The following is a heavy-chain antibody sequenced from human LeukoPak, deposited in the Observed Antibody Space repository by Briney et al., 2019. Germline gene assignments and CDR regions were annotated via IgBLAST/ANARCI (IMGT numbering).Heavy chain of an antibody. CDR1: GFTFSSYW. CDR3: ARGDIVVVPAPYYMDV. Sequence: GGSLRLSCAASGFTFSSYWMSWVRQAPGKGLEWVANIKQDGSEKCYVDSVKGRFTISRDNAKNSLYLQMNSLRAEDTAVYYCARGDIVVVPAPYYMDVWGKGTTATVSS. V-gene: IGHV3-7*01. J-gene: IGHJ6*03. D-gene: IGHD2-2*01. CDR2: IKQDGSEK.